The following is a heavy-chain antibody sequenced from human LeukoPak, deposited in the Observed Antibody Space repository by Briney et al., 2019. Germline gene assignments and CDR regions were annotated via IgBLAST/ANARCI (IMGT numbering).Heavy chain of an antibody. D-gene: IGHD3-10*01. V-gene: IGHV1-24*01. Sequence: ASVKVSCKVSGYTLTELSMHWVRQAPGKGLEWMGGFDPEDGETIYAQRFQGRVTMTEDTSTDTAYMELSSLRAEDTAVYYCATDMVRGVISVYRGQGTLVTVSS. CDR3: ATDMVRGVISVY. CDR1: GYTLTELS. CDR2: FDPEDGET. J-gene: IGHJ4*02.